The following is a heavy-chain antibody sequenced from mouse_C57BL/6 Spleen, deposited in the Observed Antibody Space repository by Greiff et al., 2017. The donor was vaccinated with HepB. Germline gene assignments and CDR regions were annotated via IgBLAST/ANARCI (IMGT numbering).Heavy chain of an antibody. D-gene: IGHD1-1*01. CDR1: GYTFTDYE. CDR3: TRDTTVVATGGY. CDR2: IDPETGGT. Sequence: QVQLKESGAELVRPGASVTLSCKASGYTFTDYEMHWVKQTPVHGLEWIGAIDPETGGTAYNQKFKGKAILTADKSSSTAYMELRSRTSEDSAVYYCTRDTTVVATGGYWGQGTTLTVSS. J-gene: IGHJ2*01. V-gene: IGHV1-15*01.